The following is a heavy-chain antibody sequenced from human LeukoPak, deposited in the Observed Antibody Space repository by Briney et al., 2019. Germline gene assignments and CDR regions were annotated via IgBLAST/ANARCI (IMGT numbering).Heavy chain of an antibody. D-gene: IGHD1-26*01. J-gene: IGHJ4*02. V-gene: IGHV3-7*03. CDR3: ARRRDSGSLQHFDY. CDR1: GFTFSSYW. CDR2: IKQDGSEK. Sequence: GSLRLSCAASGFTFSSYWMSWVRQAPGKGLEWVANIKQDGSEKYYVDSVKGRFTISRDNAKNSLYLQMNSLRAEDTAVYYCARRRDSGSLQHFDYWGQGTLVTVSS.